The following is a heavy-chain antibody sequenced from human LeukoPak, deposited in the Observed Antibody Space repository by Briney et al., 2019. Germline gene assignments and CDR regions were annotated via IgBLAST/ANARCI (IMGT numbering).Heavy chain of an antibody. J-gene: IGHJ6*03. CDR3: ASDSPSAVSHTWLYSYYYMDV. Sequence: PGGSLRLSCAASGFTFNNHAMSWVRQAPGRGLEWVSAISGSGGNTYYADSVKGRFTISRDNSKNTLYLQMNSLRDEDTAVYYCASDSPSAVSHTWLYSYYYMDVWGKGTTVTVSS. D-gene: IGHD6-13*01. CDR1: GFTFNNHA. CDR2: ISGSGGNT. V-gene: IGHV3-23*01.